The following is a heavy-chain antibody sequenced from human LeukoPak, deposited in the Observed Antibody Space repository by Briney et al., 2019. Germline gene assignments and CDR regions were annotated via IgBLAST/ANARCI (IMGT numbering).Heavy chain of an antibody. V-gene: IGHV1-2*06. CDR1: GYTFTDYY. D-gene: IGHD2-2*01. CDR3: ARANFLYCSSSTCLFDY. J-gene: IGHJ4*02. Sequence: EASVKVSCKASGYTFTDYYMHWVRQAPGQGFEWMGRINPNDGDTNYAQKFQGRVTMTRDTSISTAHMEVSRLRSDDTAVYYCARANFLYCSSSTCLFDYWGQGTLVTVSS. CDR2: INPNDGDT.